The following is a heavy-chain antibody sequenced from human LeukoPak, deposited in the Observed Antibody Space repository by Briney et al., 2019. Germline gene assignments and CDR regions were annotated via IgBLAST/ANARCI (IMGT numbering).Heavy chain of an antibody. J-gene: IGHJ4*02. Sequence: PSETLSLTCTVSGGSISSYYWSWIRQPPGKGLEWIGYIYYSGSTNYNPSLKSRVTISVDTSKNQFSLKLSSVTAADTAVYYCARLRLSYFDYWGQGTLVTVSS. CDR2: IYYSGST. V-gene: IGHV4-59*01. CDR1: GGSISSYY. CDR3: ARLRLSYFDY.